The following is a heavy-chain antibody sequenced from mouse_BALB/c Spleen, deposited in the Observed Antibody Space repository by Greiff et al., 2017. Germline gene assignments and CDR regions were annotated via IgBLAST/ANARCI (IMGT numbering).Heavy chain of an antibody. CDR3: TGGPWFAY. J-gene: IGHJ3*01. CDR1: GFTFSSYW. Sequence: LKESGGGLVQPGGSMKLSCVASGFTFSSYWMSWVRQSPEKGLEWVAEIRFKSDNYATHYAESVKGKFTISRDDSKSRLYLQMNSLRAEDTGIYYCTGGPWFAYGGEGTLVTVSA. CDR2: IRFKSDNYAT. V-gene: IGHV6-6*02.